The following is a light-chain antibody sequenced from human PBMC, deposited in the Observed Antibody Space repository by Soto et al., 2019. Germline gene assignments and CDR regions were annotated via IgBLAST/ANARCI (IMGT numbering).Light chain of an antibody. CDR2: AAT. CDR3: QQSYSTPRT. Sequence: HMPHSPSALSASVGDSDPITCRASQNIENYVNWYQVKPGKAPNLLIYAATSLQSGVPSRFSGSGSGTRFTLTITSLQPDDFATYYCQQSYSTPRTFGQGTKVDIK. J-gene: IGKJ1*01. V-gene: IGKV1-39*01. CDR1: QNIENY.